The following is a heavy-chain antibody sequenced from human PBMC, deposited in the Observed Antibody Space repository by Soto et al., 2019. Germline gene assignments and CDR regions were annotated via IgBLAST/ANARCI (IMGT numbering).Heavy chain of an antibody. CDR3: VSVYDILTGSHYWFDP. J-gene: IGHJ5*02. Sequence: PGGSLRLSCTASGFTFSNYWMHWVRQAPGEGLVWVSRINTDGSTRTYADSVKGRFTISRDNARNTLYLQMSSLRAEDTAVYYCVSVYDILTGSHYWFDPWGQGTQVTVSS. V-gene: IGHV3-74*03. CDR2: INTDGSTR. D-gene: IGHD3-9*01. CDR1: GFTFSNYW.